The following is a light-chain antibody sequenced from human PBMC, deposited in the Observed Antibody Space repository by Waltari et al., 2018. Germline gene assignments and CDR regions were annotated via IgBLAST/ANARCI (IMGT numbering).Light chain of an antibody. CDR1: SSDVGTYNV. Sequence: QSALTQPASVSGSPGQSITIPCTETSSDVGTYNVAFWYHHHQGKPPKLMIYEGKKRPAGVSDRFSGSKSGNRASLTISGLQAEDEADYYCCSYASSSGYVFGTGTEVTVL. V-gene: IGLV2-23*01. J-gene: IGLJ1*01. CDR2: EGK. CDR3: CSYASSSGYV.